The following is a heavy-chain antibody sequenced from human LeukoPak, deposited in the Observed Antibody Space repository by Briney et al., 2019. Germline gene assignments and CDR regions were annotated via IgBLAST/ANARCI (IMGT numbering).Heavy chain of an antibody. D-gene: IGHD3-3*01. V-gene: IGHV1-8*01. CDR2: MNPNSGNT. CDR1: GYTFTSYD. J-gene: IGHJ6*02. CDR3: ARGDYDFWSGYYTGGANYYYYGMDV. Sequence: ASVKVSRKASGYTFTSYDINWVRQATGQGLEWMGWMNPNSGNTGYAQKFQGRVTMTRNTSISTAYMELSSLRSEDTAVYYCARGDYDFWSGYYTGGANYYYYGMDVWGQGTTVTVSS.